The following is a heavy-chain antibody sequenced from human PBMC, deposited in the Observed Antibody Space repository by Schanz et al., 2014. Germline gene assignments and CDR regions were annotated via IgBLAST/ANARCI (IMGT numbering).Heavy chain of an antibody. CDR3: ARGPLGTSP. CDR1: GGTFSSFG. D-gene: IGHD5-12*01. V-gene: IGHV1-18*01. Sequence: VQLEQSGAEVKKPGSSVKVSCKASGGTFSSFGINWVRQAPGQGLEWMGWISAYNGNTNYAQKLQGRVTMTTDTSTSTAYMELSSLRSEDTAVYYCARGPLGTSPWGQGTLVTVSS. CDR2: ISAYNGNT. J-gene: IGHJ5*02.